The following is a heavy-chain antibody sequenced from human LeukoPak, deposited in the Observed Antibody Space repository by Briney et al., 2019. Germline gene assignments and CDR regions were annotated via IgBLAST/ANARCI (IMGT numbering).Heavy chain of an antibody. D-gene: IGHD3-22*01. CDR2: IVVGSGNT. CDR3: AAFKVNTPYDITMIVPEGFDY. CDR1: GYTFTGYY. V-gene: IGHV1-58*02. Sequence: EASVKVSCKASGYTFTGYYMQWVRQARGQRLEWIGWIVVGSGNTNYAQKFQERVTITRDMSTSTAYMELSSLRSEDTAVYYCAAFKVNTPYDITMIVPEGFDYWGQGTLVTVSS. J-gene: IGHJ4*02.